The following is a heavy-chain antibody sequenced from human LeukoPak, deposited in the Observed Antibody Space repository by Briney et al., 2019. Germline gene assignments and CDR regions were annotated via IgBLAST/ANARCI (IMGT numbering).Heavy chain of an antibody. J-gene: IGHJ4*02. CDR2: ISSSSSTI. V-gene: IGHV3-48*02. D-gene: IGHD6-19*01. CDR1: GFTFSTYS. CDR3: ARCLSGWSDDF. Sequence: GRSLRLSCAASGFTFSTYSMSWVRQAPGMGLEWISYISSSSSTIYYADSVKGRFTVSRDNAKNSLYLQMSSLRDEDTAVYYCARCLSGWSDDFWGQGTLVTVSS.